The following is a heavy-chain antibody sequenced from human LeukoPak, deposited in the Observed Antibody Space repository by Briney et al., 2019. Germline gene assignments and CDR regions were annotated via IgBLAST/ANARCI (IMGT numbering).Heavy chain of an antibody. CDR3: ARIRSPASSSSLDP. J-gene: IGHJ5*02. Sequence: SSETPSLTCTVSGYSINNYYWSWIRQPPGKGLEWIGHMSNSGTTSYNPSLKSRVTLSVDTSKNQFSLKLTSVTAADTAVYYCARIRSPASSSSLDPWGQGTLVIVSS. CDR2: MSNSGTT. V-gene: IGHV4-59*01. D-gene: IGHD6-6*01. CDR1: GYSINNYY.